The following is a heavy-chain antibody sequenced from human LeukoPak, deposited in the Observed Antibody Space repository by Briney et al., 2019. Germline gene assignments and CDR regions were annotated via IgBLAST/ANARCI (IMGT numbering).Heavy chain of an antibody. D-gene: IGHD2-15*01. CDR1: GDAVYY. CDR3: ARDIGNHFGGLDHYYYDY. V-gene: IGHV4-4*07. Sequence: PSETLSLTCVVSGDAVYYWNWIRQPAGKGLEWIGRIYNNESTWSNPSLKSRVSMSIDTSKNQFSLKLSSVTAADAAVYYCARDIGNHFGGLDHYYYDYWGPGTLVTVSS. J-gene: IGHJ4*02. CDR2: IYNNEST.